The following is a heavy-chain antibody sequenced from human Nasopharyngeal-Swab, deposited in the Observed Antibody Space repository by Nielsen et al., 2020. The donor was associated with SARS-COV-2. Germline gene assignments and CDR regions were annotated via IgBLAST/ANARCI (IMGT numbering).Heavy chain of an antibody. D-gene: IGHD3-10*01. Sequence: GGSLRLSCAASGFTFSNYAMSWVRQAPGKGLEWVSAISASGGSTYYADSVKGRFTISRDNSKNTLYLQMNSLRAEDTAVYYCARGYYGSGSYPFDSWGQGTLVTVSS. CDR3: ARGYYGSGSYPFDS. CDR2: ISASGGST. V-gene: IGHV3-23*01. J-gene: IGHJ4*02. CDR1: GFTFSNYA.